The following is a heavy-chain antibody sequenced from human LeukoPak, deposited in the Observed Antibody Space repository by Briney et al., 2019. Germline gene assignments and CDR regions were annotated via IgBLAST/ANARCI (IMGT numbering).Heavy chain of an antibody. CDR3: AKGKTFYYDNDY. CDR1: GFMFSSYW. D-gene: IGHD3-9*01. V-gene: IGHV3-74*01. Sequence: GGSLRLSCAASGFMFSSYWMHWVRQAPGKGLVWVSRINSDGSYTSYADSVKGRFTISRDNSKNTLYLQMDTLRAEDTAVYYCAKGKTFYYDNDYWGQGTLVTVSS. J-gene: IGHJ4*02. CDR2: INSDGSYT.